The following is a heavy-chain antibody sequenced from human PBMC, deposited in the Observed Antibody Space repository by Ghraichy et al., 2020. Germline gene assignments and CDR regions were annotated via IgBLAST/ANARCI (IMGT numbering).Heavy chain of an antibody. CDR3: ARGRGLILTD. D-gene: IGHD1-20*01. CDR1: GGSFSSYY. J-gene: IGHJ4*02. Sequence: SETLSLTCAVYGGSFSSYYWTWIRQPPGRGLEWIGEVNHSGSTNYSPSLKSRVTISVDASKNQLSLRLISATAADTVVYYCARGRGLILTDWGQGTLVTVSS. V-gene: IGHV4-34*01. CDR2: VNHSGST.